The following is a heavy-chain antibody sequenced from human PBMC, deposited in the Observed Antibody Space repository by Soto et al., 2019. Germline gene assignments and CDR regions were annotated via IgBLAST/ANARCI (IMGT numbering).Heavy chain of an antibody. Sequence: GGSLRLSCATSGFSFSTYAIHWVRQAPGKGLDWVAVISNDGSKRYYAQPVKGRFTISRDNSNNTVDLQMNSLRAEDTALYYCARSIAVAGLDYWGPGTLVTVSS. D-gene: IGHD6-19*01. CDR3: ARSIAVAGLDY. CDR1: GFSFSTYA. CDR2: ISNDGSKR. J-gene: IGHJ4*02. V-gene: IGHV3-30-3*01.